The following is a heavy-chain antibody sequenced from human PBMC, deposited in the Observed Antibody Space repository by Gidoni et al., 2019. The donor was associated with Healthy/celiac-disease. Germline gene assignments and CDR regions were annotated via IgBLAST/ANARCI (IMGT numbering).Heavy chain of an antibody. D-gene: IGHD2-15*01. CDR1: GFTFSSYA. CDR2: ISGSGGST. V-gene: IGHV3-23*01. CDR3: AKDQLGYCSGGSCYSFDY. J-gene: IGHJ4*02. Sequence: EVQLLESGGGLVQPGGSLRLSCAASGFTFSSYAMSWVRQAPGKGLEWVSAISGSGGSTYYADSVKGRFTSARDNSKNTLYLQMNSLRAEDTAVYYCAKDQLGYCSGGSCYSFDYWGQGTLVTVSS.